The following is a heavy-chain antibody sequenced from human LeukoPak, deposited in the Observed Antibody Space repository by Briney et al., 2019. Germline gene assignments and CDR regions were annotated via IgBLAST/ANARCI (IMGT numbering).Heavy chain of an antibody. Sequence: PGRSLRLSCAASGFTFSSYGTHWVRQAPGKGLEWVAVISYDGSNKYYADSVKGRFTISRDNSKNTLYLQMNSLRAEDTAVYYCAGIQLWSPLDYWGQGTLVTVSS. CDR3: AGIQLWSPLDY. CDR1: GFTFSSYG. CDR2: ISYDGSNK. V-gene: IGHV3-30*03. D-gene: IGHD5-18*01. J-gene: IGHJ4*02.